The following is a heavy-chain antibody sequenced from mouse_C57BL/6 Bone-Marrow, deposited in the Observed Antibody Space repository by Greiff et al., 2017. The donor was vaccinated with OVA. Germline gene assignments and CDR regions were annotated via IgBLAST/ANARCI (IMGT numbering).Heavy chain of an antibody. Sequence: VHLVESGPGLVQPSQSLYITCTVSGFSLTSYGVHWVRQSPGKGLEWLGVIWRGGSTDYNEAFLSRLRITKDNSKGQVFFKMNRLQADDTAIYCGAKNYGSRNWYFDVWGTGTTVTVSS. J-gene: IGHJ1*03. D-gene: IGHD1-1*01. CDR2: IWRGGST. CDR1: GFSLTSYG. V-gene: IGHV2-5*01. CDR3: AKNYGSRNWYFDV.